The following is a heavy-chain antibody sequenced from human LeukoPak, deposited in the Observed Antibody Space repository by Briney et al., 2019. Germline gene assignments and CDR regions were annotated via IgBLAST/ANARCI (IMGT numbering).Heavy chain of an antibody. V-gene: IGHV3-66*01. Sequence: GGSLRLSCAASGFTVSSNYMSWVRQAPGKGLEWVSVIYSGGSTYYADSVKGRFTISRDNSKNTLYLQMNSLRAEDTAVYYCARKILDFWSGYYTGAYYFDYWGQGTLVTVSS. CDR2: IYSGGST. CDR1: GFTVSSNY. CDR3: ARKILDFWSGYYTGAYYFDY. D-gene: IGHD3-3*01. J-gene: IGHJ4*02.